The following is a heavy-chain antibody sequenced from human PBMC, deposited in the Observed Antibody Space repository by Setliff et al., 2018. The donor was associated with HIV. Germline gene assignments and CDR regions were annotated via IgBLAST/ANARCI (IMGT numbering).Heavy chain of an antibody. J-gene: IGHJ3*01. D-gene: IGHD3-16*01. CDR3: ASDDGGYNYAEACDV. CDR2: IGPYNGRT. V-gene: IGHV1-18*01. CDR1: GYMFIAYG. Sequence: ASVKVSCKTSGYMFIAYGMSWVRRAPGQGLEWMGWIGPYNGRTAYAQEFQGRVSLTIDTSASTAYMELRSLRSGDTAVYYCASDDGGYNYAEACDVWGQGTMVTVSS.